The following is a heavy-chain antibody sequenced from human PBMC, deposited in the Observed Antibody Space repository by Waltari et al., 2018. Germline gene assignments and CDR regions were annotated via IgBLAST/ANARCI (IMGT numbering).Heavy chain of an antibody. V-gene: IGHV4-59*01. CDR2: IYYSGST. CDR1: GGSISSYY. D-gene: IGHD3-16*01. CDR3: AAPLMGY. J-gene: IGHJ4*02. Sequence: QVQLQESGPGLVKPSETLSLTCTVSGGSISSYYWSWIRQPPGKGLEWIGYIYYSGSTNYNPSLKSRVTISVDTSKNQFSLKLSSVTAADTAVYYCAAPLMGYWGQGTLVTVSS.